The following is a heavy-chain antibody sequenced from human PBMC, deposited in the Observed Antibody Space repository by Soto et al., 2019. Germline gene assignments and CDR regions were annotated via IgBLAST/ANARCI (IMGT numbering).Heavy chain of an antibody. CDR2: IHPSGGGS. J-gene: IGHJ4*02. CDR3: TRDGVVVVTAIIY. D-gene: IGHD2-21*02. V-gene: IGHV1-46*02. Sequence: ASVKVSCKPSGYTLNTYYLHWVRQAPGQGLEWMGIIHPSGGGSTYAQKFLGRVTMTRDTSKSIAYLQMNSLKTEDTAVYYCTRDGVVVVTAIIYWGQGTLVTVSS. CDR1: GYTLNTYY.